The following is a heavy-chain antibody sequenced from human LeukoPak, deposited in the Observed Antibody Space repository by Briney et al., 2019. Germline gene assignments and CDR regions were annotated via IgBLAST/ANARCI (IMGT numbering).Heavy chain of an antibody. CDR3: ASAPLRSRPYDY. D-gene: IGHD1-26*01. J-gene: IGHJ4*02. CDR1: GFIFSAYW. V-gene: IGHV3-7*01. Sequence: GGSLRLSCAASGFIFSAYWVTWVRQAPGKGLEWVANMYQDGSEKYYVDSVKGRFTISRDNAKNSLYLQMNSLRAEDTAVYYCASAPLRSRPYDYWGQGTLVTVSS. CDR2: MYQDGSEK.